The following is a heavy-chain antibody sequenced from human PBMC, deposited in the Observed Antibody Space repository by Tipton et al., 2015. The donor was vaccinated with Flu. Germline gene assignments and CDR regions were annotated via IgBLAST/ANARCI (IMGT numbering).Heavy chain of an antibody. CDR3: ARDRGDSFGYFAH. V-gene: IGHV1-2*02. CDR2: INPNSGGT. Sequence: QSGAEVKKPGASVKVSCKTSGYTFTGYYMHWVRQAPGQGLEWMGWINPNSGGTNFAQEFQGRVTMTRDTSISTAYMELSRLRSDDTAVYYCARDRGDSFGYFAHWGQGTLVTVSS. D-gene: IGHD5-18*01. CDR1: GYTFTGYY. J-gene: IGHJ1*01.